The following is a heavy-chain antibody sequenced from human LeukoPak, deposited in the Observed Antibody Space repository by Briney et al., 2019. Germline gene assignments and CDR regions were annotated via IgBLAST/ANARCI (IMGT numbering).Heavy chain of an antibody. Sequence: SSETLSLTCTVSGGSITGKNDYWGWIRQTPGKGLEWIGTVFHTGITHYNPSLKSRINISVATSKNQFSLNLNSVTAADTALYYCARHGILTDHSVRFWGQGILVTVSA. J-gene: IGHJ4*02. CDR2: VFHTGIT. CDR3: ARHGILTDHSVRF. V-gene: IGHV4-39*01. CDR1: GGSITGKNDY. D-gene: IGHD3-9*01.